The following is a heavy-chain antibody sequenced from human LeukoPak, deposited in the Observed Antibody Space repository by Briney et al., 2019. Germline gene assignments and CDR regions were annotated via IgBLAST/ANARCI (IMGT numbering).Heavy chain of an antibody. CDR3: ARVFYDYVWGTNYYYMDV. V-gene: IGHV3-64*01. D-gene: IGHD3-16*01. CDR1: GFTFSSYA. J-gene: IGHJ6*03. Sequence: PGGSLRLSCAASGFTFSSYAMHWVRQAPGKGLEYVSGISGDGGGTYYANSVKGRFTISRDNSKNTLYLQMGSLRAEDMAVFYCARVFYDYVWGTNYYYMDVWGKGTTVTISS. CDR2: ISGDGGGT.